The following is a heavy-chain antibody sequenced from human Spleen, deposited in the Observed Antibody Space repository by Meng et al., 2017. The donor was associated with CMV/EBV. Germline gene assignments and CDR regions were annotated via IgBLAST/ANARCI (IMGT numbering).Heavy chain of an antibody. CDR2: ITWNSGSI. J-gene: IGHJ6*02. D-gene: IGHD2-21*02. CDR3: VKGGGEKVTFDAMDV. CDR1: GFTFDDYA. V-gene: IGHV3-9*01. Sequence: GGSLRLSCAASGFTFDDYAMHWVRQVPGKGLEWVSGITWNSGSIGYADSVKGRFTISRDNARKSLSLEINPLRVEDTALYYCVKGGGEKVTFDAMDVWGQGTTVTVSS.